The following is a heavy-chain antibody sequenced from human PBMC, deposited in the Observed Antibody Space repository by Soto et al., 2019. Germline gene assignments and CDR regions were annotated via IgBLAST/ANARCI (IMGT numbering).Heavy chain of an antibody. CDR1: GGSVSSGSYY. J-gene: IGHJ6*02. D-gene: IGHD3-16*01. Sequence: SVTLSLTCTVSGGSVSSGSYYWSWIRQPPGKGLEWIGYIYYSGSTNYNPSLKSRVTISVDTSKNQFSLKLSSVTAADTAVYYCAREFTAYVASYNYHSGMDVSGQRTTLPISS. V-gene: IGHV4-61*01. CDR2: IYYSGST. CDR3: AREFTAYVASYNYHSGMDV.